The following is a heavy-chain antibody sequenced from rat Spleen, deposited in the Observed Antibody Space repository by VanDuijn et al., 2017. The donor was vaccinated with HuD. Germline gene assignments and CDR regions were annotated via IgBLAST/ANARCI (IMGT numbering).Heavy chain of an antibody. J-gene: IGHJ4*01. CDR1: GFSLTDYS. CDR3: ARTTTVAGVMDA. CDR2: IWSNGGT. V-gene: IGHV2-19*01. D-gene: IGHD1-3*01. Sequence: QVQLKESGPGLVQPSQTLSLTCTVSGFSLTDYSVHWVRQPPGKGLEWMGVIWSNGGTDYNSAIKSRLSISRDTSKSQVFLKMNSLQTEDTAMYFCARTTTVAGVMDAWGQGASVTVSS.